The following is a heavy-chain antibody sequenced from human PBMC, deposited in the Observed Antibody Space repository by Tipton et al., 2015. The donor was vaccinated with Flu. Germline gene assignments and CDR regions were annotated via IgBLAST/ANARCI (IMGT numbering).Heavy chain of an antibody. CDR2: ITPIFGTA. J-gene: IGHJ6*02. CDR1: GGTFSSYA. D-gene: IGHD2-15*01. Sequence: QVQLVQSGAEVKKPGSSVKVSCKASGGTFSSYAISWVRQAPGQGLEWMGGITPIFGTANYAQKFQGRVTITADESTSTAYMERSSLRSEDTAVYYCARSRFSGGNPTGGDYYGMDVWGQGTTVTVSS. V-gene: IGHV1-69*12. CDR3: ARSRFSGGNPTGGDYYGMDV.